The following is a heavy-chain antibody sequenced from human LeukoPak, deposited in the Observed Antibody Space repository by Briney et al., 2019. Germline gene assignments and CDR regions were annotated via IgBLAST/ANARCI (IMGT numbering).Heavy chain of an antibody. CDR3: ARRNPAAVGHEVES. Sequence: PSETLSLTCTISGVSISNYFWTWIRQPPGKGLEWIGYIYGSGTTYYNPALDSRVTISVDTSKNQFSVKLTSVTAADTAVYYCARRNPAAVGHEVESWGQGILVSVSS. CDR2: IYGSGTT. J-gene: IGHJ5*02. CDR1: GVSISNYF. D-gene: IGHD6-13*01. V-gene: IGHV4-59*08.